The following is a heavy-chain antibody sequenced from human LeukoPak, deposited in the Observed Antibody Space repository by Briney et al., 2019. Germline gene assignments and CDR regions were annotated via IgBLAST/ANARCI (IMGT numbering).Heavy chain of an antibody. CDR2: IYYSGST. Sequence: SQTLSLTCTVSGGSIGSGGYYWSWIRQHPGKGLEWIGYIYYSGSTYYNPSLRSRVTISVDTSKNQFSLKLSSETAADTAAYYCARQIIAAQDYWGQGTLVTVSS. D-gene: IGHD6-13*01. CDR3: ARQIIAAQDY. CDR1: GGSIGSGGYY. V-gene: IGHV4-31*03. J-gene: IGHJ4*02.